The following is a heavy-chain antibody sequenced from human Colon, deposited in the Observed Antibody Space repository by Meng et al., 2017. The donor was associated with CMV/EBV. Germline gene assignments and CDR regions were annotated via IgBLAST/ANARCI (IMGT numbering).Heavy chain of an antibody. Sequence: QVQLVQSGAEMKKPGASVKVSCKASGYTFSNYGISWLRQAPGQGLEWMGWISAYSGDTNYEQKFQGRVTMTTDRSTSTAYMELRSLRSDDTAVYYCARGMGGLGYYFDSWGQGTLVTVSS. D-gene: IGHD3-16*01. CDR3: ARGMGGLGYYFDS. V-gene: IGHV1-18*01. CDR2: ISAYSGDT. CDR1: GYTFSNYG. J-gene: IGHJ4*02.